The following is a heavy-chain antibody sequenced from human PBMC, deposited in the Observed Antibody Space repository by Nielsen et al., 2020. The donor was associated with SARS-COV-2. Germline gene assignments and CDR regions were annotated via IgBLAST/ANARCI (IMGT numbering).Heavy chain of an antibody. CDR2: IDPSDSYT. D-gene: IGHD3-10*01. CDR3: ARHVGITMVRGSGPADY. CDR1: GYSFTSYW. Sequence: KVSCKGSGYSFTSYWISWVRQMPGKGLEWMGRIDPSDSYTNYSPSFQGHVTISADKSISTAYLQWSSLKASDTAMYYCARHVGITMVRGSGPADYWGQGTLVTGSS. V-gene: IGHV5-10-1*01. J-gene: IGHJ4*01.